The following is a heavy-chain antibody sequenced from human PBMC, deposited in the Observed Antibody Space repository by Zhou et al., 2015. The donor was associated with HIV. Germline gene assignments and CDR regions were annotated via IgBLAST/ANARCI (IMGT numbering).Heavy chain of an antibody. D-gene: IGHD3-16*01. J-gene: IGHJ4*02. CDR2: IIPILRIP. V-gene: IGHV1-69*10. Sequence: QVQLVQSGAELKKPGASVKVSCKASGGTFSSYAISWVRQAPGQGLEWMGGIIPILRIPNYAETLQGRVTITADTSTNTVYMELSSLRSEDTAVYYCAGDSDVSGPIAFDHWGQGTLVTVSS. CDR1: GGTFSSYA. CDR3: AGDSDVSGPIAFDH.